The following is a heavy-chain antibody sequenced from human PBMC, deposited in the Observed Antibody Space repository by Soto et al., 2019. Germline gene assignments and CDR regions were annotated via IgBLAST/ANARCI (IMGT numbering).Heavy chain of an antibody. J-gene: IGHJ5*02. CDR3: AKDLYVQPPSGWFDP. CDR2: ITGRGDTT. V-gene: IGHV3-23*01. CDR1: GFPLGDHA. Sequence: PGGSLRLSCAASGFPLGDHAMHWVRQAPGKGLEWVSAITGRGDTTYYADSVKGRFTVSRDNSKNTLFLQMMSLRAEDTAVYYCAKDLYVQPPSGWFDPWGQGTVVTVAS. D-gene: IGHD1-26*01.